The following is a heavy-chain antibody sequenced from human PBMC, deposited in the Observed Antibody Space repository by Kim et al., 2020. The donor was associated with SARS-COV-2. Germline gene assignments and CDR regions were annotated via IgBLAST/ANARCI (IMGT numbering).Heavy chain of an antibody. CDR1: GGSFSGYY. V-gene: IGHV4-34*01. CDR2: INHSGST. Sequence: SETLSLTCAVYGGSFSGYYWSWIRQPPGKGLEWIGEINHSGSTNYNPSLKSRVTISVDTSKNQFSLKLSSVTAADTAVYYCARPRRGGYFDYWGQGTLVTVSS. D-gene: IGHD3-10*01. CDR3: ARPRRGGYFDY. J-gene: IGHJ4*02.